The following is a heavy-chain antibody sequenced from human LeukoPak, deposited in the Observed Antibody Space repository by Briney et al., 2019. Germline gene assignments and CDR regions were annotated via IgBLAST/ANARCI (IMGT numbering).Heavy chain of an antibody. J-gene: IGHJ2*01. CDR1: GYTFTSYY. CDR3: ARGTVTSYWYFDL. V-gene: IGHV1-46*01. Sequence: ASVKVSCKASGYTFTSYYMHWVRQAPGQGLEWMGIINPSGGSTSYAQKFQGRVTMTRDTSTSTAYMELRSLRSDDTAVYYCARGTVTSYWYFDLWGRGTLVTVSS. D-gene: IGHD4-17*01. CDR2: INPSGGST.